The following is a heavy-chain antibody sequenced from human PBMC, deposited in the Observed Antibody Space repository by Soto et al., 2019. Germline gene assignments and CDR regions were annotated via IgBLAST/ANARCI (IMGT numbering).Heavy chain of an antibody. V-gene: IGHV4-4*02. CDR3: AASEGKRWDH. Sequence: QVQLQESGPGLVKPSGTLSLTCAVCGGSISSSNWWSWVRQPPGKGLEWFGEISLSGGTNYNPSLKSRVTVSIDKSKNQFSLMLTSVTAADTAVYYCAASEGKRWDHWGRGTLVTVSS. CDR2: ISLSGGT. CDR1: GGSISSSNW. D-gene: IGHD2-2*01. J-gene: IGHJ4*02.